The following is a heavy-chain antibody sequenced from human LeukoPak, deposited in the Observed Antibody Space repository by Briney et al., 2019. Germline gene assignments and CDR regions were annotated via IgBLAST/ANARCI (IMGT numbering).Heavy chain of an antibody. CDR3: ARSDYYYYMDV. Sequence: GGSLRLSCAASGFTFSSYWMHWVRQAPGKGLVWVSRINSDGSSTSYADSVKGRFTISRDNAKNTLYLQMNSLRAEDTAVYYCARSDYYYYMDVWGKGTTVTVSS. CDR1: GFTFSSYW. J-gene: IGHJ6*03. D-gene: IGHD1-26*01. V-gene: IGHV3-74*01. CDR2: INSDGSST.